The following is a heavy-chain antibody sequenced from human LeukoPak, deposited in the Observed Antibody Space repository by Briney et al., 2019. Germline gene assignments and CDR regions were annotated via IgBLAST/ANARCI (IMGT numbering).Heavy chain of an antibody. Sequence: PGGSLRLSCAASGFTFSSYSMNWVRQAPGKGLEWVSSISSSSSYIYYADSVKGRFTISRDNAKNSLYLQMNSLRAEDTAVYYCARDLILPSSWTEERIDYWGQGTLVTVSS. J-gene: IGHJ4*02. V-gene: IGHV3-21*01. CDR3: ARDLILPSSWTEERIDY. D-gene: IGHD6-13*01. CDR1: GFTFSSYS. CDR2: ISSSSSYI.